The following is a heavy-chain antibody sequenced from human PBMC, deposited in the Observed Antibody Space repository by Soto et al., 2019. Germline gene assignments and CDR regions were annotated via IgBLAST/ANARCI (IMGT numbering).Heavy chain of an antibody. CDR1: GFTFSSYG. J-gene: IGHJ4*02. CDR3: ARDGGRLYRGDHYFDY. V-gene: IGHV3-33*01. Sequence: GGSLRLSCAASGFTFSSYGMHWVRQAPGKGLEWVAVIWYDGSNKYYADSVKGRFTISRDNAKKSLYLQMNSLRAEDTAVYYCARDGGRLYRGDHYFDYWGLGTLVTVSS. CDR2: IWYDGSNK. D-gene: IGHD3-10*01.